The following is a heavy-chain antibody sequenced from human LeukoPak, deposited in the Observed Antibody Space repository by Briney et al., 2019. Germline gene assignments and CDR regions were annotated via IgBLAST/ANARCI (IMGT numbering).Heavy chain of an antibody. CDR2: IYSSVST. D-gene: IGHD5-18*01. Sequence: SETLSLTCTVSGDSINDHYWSWIRQPPGEGLEWIGYIYSSVSTNYNPSLKSRVTISVDTSKNQFSLKLSSVTAADTAVYYCARVGYGPPAIDYWGQGTLVTVSS. V-gene: IGHV4-4*09. J-gene: IGHJ4*02. CDR3: ARVGYGPPAIDY. CDR1: GDSINDHY.